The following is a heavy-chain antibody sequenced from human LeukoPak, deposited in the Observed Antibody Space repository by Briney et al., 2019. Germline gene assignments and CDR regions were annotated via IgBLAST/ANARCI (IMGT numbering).Heavy chain of an antibody. D-gene: IGHD3-22*01. Sequence: TGGSLRLSCAASGFTFSDHWMAWVRQAPGKGLEWVSVIYSGGSTYYADSVKGRFTISRDNSKNTLYLQMNSLRAEDTAVYYCARPYYYDSSGYYPYYWGQGTLVTVSS. CDR3: ARPYYYDSSGYYPYY. CDR1: GFTFSDHW. V-gene: IGHV3-66*02. CDR2: IYSGGST. J-gene: IGHJ4*02.